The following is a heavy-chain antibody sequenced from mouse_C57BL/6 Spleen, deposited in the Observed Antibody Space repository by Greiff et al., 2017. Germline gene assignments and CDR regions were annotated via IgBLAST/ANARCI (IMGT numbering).Heavy chain of an antibody. V-gene: IGHV1-80*01. D-gene: IGHD1-1*01. CDR2: IYPGDGDT. J-gene: IGHJ3*01. CDR3: ARGDYYGSSYNFAY. Sequence: QVQLQQSGAELVKPGASVKISCKASGYAFSSYWMNWVKQRPGKGLEWIGQIYPGDGDTNYNGKFKGKATLTADKSSSTAYMQLSSLTSEDSAVYFCARGDYYGSSYNFAYWGQGTLVTVSA. CDR1: GYAFSSYW.